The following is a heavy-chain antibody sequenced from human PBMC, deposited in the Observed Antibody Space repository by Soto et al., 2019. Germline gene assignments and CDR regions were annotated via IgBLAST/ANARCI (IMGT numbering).Heavy chain of an antibody. Sequence: ASVKVSCKASGGTFSSYASSWVRQAPGQGLEWMGVIIPIFGTANYAQTFQGRVTITADEPTSTADMELGSLRSEDTAVYYCARDGSYFGGDSPKLYYYYGMDVLGQGTTVTVSS. V-gene: IGHV1-69*13. J-gene: IGHJ6*02. CDR1: GGTFSSYA. D-gene: IGHD2-21*02. CDR2: IIPIFGTA. CDR3: ARDGSYFGGDSPKLYYYYGMDV.